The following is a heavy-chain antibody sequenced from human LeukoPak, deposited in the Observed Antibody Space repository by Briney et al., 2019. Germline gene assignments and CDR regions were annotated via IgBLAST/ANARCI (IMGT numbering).Heavy chain of an antibody. CDR2: ISYDGSNK. CDR3: AKEDSRSRYFDY. V-gene: IGHV3-30*18. CDR1: GFTFSSYS. Sequence: PGGSLRLSCAASGFTFSSYSMNWVRQAPGKGLEWVAIISYDGSNKYYADSVKGRFTISRDNSKNTLYLQMNSLRAEDTAVYYCAKEDSRSRYFDYWGQGTLVTVSS. D-gene: IGHD6-6*01. J-gene: IGHJ4*02.